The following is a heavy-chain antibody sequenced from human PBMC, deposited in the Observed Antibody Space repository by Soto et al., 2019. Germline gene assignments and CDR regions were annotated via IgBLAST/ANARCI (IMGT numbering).Heavy chain of an antibody. D-gene: IGHD1-26*01. CDR1: GYTFTSYY. CDR2: INPSGGST. Sequence: ASVKVSCKASGYTFTSYYMHWVRQAPGQGLKWMGIINPSGGSTSYAQKFQGRVTMTRDTSTSTVYMELSSLRSEDTAVYYCARDGLGARYDYWGQGTLVTVSS. J-gene: IGHJ4*02. CDR3: ARDGLGARYDY. V-gene: IGHV1-46*01.